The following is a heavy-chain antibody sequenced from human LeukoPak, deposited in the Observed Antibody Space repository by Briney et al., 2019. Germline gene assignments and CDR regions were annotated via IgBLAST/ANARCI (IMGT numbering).Heavy chain of an antibody. CDR1: GFTFTSSA. V-gene: IGHV1-58*02. D-gene: IGHD3-22*01. CDR3: AAVRADYYDSSGYYYNY. CDR2: IVVGSGNT. J-gene: IGHJ4*02. Sequence: SVKVSCKASGFTFTSSAMQWVRQARGQRLEWIGWIVVGSGNTNYAQKFQERVAITRDMSTSTAYMELSSLRSEDTAVYYCAAVRADYYDSSGYYYNYWGQGTLVTVSS.